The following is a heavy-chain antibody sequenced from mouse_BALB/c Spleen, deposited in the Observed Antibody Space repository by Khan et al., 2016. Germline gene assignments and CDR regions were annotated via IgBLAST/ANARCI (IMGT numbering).Heavy chain of an antibody. CDR2: IWGDGST. J-gene: IGHJ3*01. D-gene: IGHD2-4*01. CDR3: ASEYDYDGGFAY. V-gene: IGHV2-6-7*01. Sequence: QVQLKQSGPGLVAPSQSLSITCTVSGFSLTGFSVNRVRQPPGKALAWLGMIWGDGSTDYNSGPQSRLSFSKEDSKGQVFLKMNSRQTDDTARYGCASEYDYDGGFAYWGQGTLVTVSA. CDR1: GFSLTGFS.